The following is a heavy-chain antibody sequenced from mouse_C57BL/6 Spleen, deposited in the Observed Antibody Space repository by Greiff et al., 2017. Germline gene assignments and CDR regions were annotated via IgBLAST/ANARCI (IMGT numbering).Heavy chain of an antibody. D-gene: IGHD1-1*01. CDR3: ARDPFITTAMDY. CDR2: ISYDGIN. Sequence: EVKLQESGPGLVKPSQSLSLTCSVTGYSITSGYYWNWIRQFPGNKLEWMGYISYDGINNYNPSLKNRISITRDPSKNQFFLKLNSVTTEDTATYYCARDPFITTAMDYWGQGTSVTVSS. J-gene: IGHJ4*01. CDR1: GYSITSGYY. V-gene: IGHV3-6*01.